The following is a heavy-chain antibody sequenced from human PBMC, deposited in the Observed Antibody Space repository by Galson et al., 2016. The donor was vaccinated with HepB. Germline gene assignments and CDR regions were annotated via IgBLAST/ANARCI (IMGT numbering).Heavy chain of an antibody. J-gene: IGHJ4*02. CDR3: SKRDISVVVASTGY. V-gene: IGHV3-23*01. D-gene: IGHD2-15*01. CDR1: GFTFKNYA. Sequence: SLRLSCAASGFTFKNYAMNWVRQAPGKGLEWVSAISDSGEGTYYADSVQGRFTIARDNSKNTLYLQLKSLSAEDTAIYYCSKRDISVVVASTGYWGQGTRVTVSS. CDR2: ISDSGEGT.